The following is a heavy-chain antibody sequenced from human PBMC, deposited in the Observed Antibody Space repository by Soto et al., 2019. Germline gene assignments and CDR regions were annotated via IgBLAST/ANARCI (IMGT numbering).Heavy chain of an antibody. Sequence: QVQLQESGPGLVKPSETLSLTCTVSDGSVSSGSYYWSWIRQPPGKGLEWIGYIYYSGSTNYNPSLNSRVTISVDTSKNQFSLKLSSVTAADTAVYYCARTRVGARAGYFDYWGRGTLVTVSS. CDR1: DGSVSSGSYY. D-gene: IGHD1-26*01. J-gene: IGHJ4*02. V-gene: IGHV4-61*01. CDR3: ARTRVGARAGYFDY. CDR2: IYYSGST.